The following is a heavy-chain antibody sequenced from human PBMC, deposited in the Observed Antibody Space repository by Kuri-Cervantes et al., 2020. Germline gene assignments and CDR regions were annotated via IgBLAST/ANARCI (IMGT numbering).Heavy chain of an antibody. CDR2: ISYDGSNK. D-gene: IGHD3-3*01. J-gene: IGHJ4*02. V-gene: IGHV3-30-3*01. Sequence: GGSLRLSCAASGSTFSSYAMHWVRQAPGKGLEWVAVISYDGSNKYYADSVKGRFTISRDNSKNTLYLQMNSLRAEDTAVYYCARDSRSGLDYWGQGTLVTVSS. CDR3: ARDSRSGLDY. CDR1: GSTFSSYA.